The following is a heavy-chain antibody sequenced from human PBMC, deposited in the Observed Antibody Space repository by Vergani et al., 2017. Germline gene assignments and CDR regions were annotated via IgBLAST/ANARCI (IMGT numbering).Heavy chain of an antibody. D-gene: IGHD3-10*01. CDR3: AREGLHSGSGSYKDY. V-gene: IGHV4-38-2*02. CDR2: INHSGST. CDR1: GYSIRTNYY. Sequence: QLQLQESGPGLVKPSETLSLTCTVSGYSIRTNYYWGWIRQPPGKGLEWIGSINHSGSTYYNPSLKSRITMSVDTSKNQFSLRLSSVTAADTAMYYCAREGLHSGSGSYKDYWGQGTLVTVSS. J-gene: IGHJ4*02.